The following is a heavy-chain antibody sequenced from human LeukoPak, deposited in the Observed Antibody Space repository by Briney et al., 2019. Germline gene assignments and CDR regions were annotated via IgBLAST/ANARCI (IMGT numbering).Heavy chain of an antibody. V-gene: IGHV1-69*10. D-gene: IGHD1-20*01. CDR3: AGENNWNRRPEGDY. CDR2: IIPILGIA. CDR1: GGTFSSYA. J-gene: IGHJ4*02. Sequence: GASVKVSCKASGGTFSSYAISWVRQAPGQGLEWMGGIIPILGIANYAQKFQGRVTITADKSTSTAYMELSSLRSEDTAVYYRAGENNWNRRPEGDYWGQGTLVTVSS.